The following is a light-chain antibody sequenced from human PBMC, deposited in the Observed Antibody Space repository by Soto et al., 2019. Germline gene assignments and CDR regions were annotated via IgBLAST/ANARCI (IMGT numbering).Light chain of an antibody. CDR1: QSVRGY. Sequence: DIVLTQSPATLSLSPGERATLSCRASQSVRGYLAWYQHKPGQAPRLLIYDASNRATGISARFSGSGSGTDFTLTISSLEPEDFAVYYCQQRRTWLTFGGGTKVEIK. V-gene: IGKV3-11*01. CDR3: QQRRTWLT. J-gene: IGKJ4*01. CDR2: DAS.